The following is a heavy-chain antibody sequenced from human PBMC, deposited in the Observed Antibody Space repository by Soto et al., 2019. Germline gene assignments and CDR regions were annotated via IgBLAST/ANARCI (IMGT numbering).Heavy chain of an antibody. CDR1: RFTFSSYA. J-gene: IGHJ4*02. Sequence: GGSLRLSCAASRFTFSSYAMSWVRQAPGKGLEWVSAISGSGGSTYYADSVKGRFTISRDNSKNTLDLQMNSLRAEDTAVYYCAKGVRPYYYDSSGYSFDHWGQGTLVTVSS. V-gene: IGHV3-23*01. CDR2: ISGSGGST. CDR3: AKGVRPYYYDSSGYSFDH. D-gene: IGHD3-22*01.